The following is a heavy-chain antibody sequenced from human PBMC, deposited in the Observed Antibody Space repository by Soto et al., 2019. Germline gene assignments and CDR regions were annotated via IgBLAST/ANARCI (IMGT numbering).Heavy chain of an antibody. Sequence: SVKVSCKASGGTFSSYAISWVRQAPGQGLEWMGGIIPIFGTANYAQKFQGRVTITADESTSTAYMELSSLRSEDTAVYYCASSEDMGIIAYYYYYGMDVWGQVTTVTVSS. CDR1: GGTFSSYA. CDR3: ASSEDMGIIAYYYYYGMDV. J-gene: IGHJ6*02. CDR2: IIPIFGTA. D-gene: IGHD2-15*01. V-gene: IGHV1-69*13.